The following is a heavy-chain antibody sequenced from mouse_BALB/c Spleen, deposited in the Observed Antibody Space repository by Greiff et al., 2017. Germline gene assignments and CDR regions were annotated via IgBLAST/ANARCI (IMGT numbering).Heavy chain of an antibody. CDR3: ARGDGSSYGWFAY. CDR2: ISDGGSYT. V-gene: IGHV5-4*02. D-gene: IGHD1-1*01. Sequence: EVQLMESGGGLVKPGGSLKLSCAASGFTFSDYYMYWVRQTPEKRLEWVATISDGGSYTYYPDSVKGRFTISRDNAKNNLYLQMSSLKSEDTAMYYCARGDGSSYGWFAYWGQGTLVTVSA. CDR1: GFTFSDYY. J-gene: IGHJ3*01.